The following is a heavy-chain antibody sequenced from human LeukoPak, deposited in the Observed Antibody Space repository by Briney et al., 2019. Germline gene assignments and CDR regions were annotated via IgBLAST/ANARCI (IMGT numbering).Heavy chain of an antibody. CDR1: GGSISSYY. J-gene: IGHJ5*02. Sequence: LETLSLTCTVSGGSISSYYWSWIRQPPGKGLEWIGYIYTSGSTNYNPSLKSRVTISVDTSKNQFSLKLSSVTAADTAVYYCARTMGYSNYVSWFDPWGQGTLVTVSS. CDR2: IYTSGST. V-gene: IGHV4-4*09. CDR3: ARTMGYSNYVSWFDP. D-gene: IGHD4-11*01.